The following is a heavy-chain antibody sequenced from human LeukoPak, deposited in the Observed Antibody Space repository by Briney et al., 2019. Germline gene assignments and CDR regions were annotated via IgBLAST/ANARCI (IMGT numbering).Heavy chain of an antibody. V-gene: IGHV4-39*01. D-gene: IGHD3-10*01. Sequence: TPSETLSLTCTVSGGSISSSNYFWSWIRQPPGQELEWIASINYGGTTYYNPSLKSRVTISVDTSKNQFSLRLTSVTAADTAVYLCARYVVYGSGKYYFDYWGQGSLVSVSS. CDR1: GGSISSSNYF. CDR3: ARYVVYGSGKYYFDY. J-gene: IGHJ4*02. CDR2: INYGGTT.